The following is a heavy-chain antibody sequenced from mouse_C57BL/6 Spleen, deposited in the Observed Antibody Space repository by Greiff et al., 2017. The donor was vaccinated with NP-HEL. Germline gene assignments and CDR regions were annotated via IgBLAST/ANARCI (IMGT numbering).Heavy chain of an antibody. V-gene: IGHV14-3*01. CDR2: IDPANGNT. D-gene: IGHD3-2*02. CDR1: GFTIKNTY. J-gene: IGHJ2*01. Sequence: VQLQQSVAELVRPGASVKLSCTASGFTIKNTYMHWVKQRPEQGLEWIGRIDPANGNTNYAPKFQGKATITADTSSNTAYLQLSSLTSEDTAIYYCARVDSSGYLDYWGQGTTLTVSS. CDR3: ARVDSSGYLDY.